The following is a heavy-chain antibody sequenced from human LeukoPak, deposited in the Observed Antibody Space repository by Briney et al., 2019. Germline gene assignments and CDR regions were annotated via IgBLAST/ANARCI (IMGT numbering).Heavy chain of an antibody. J-gene: IGHJ5*02. CDR2: IKQDGSEK. D-gene: IGHD6-13*01. V-gene: IGHV3-7*01. CDR3: ARENSTWYQNEGRFDP. CDR1: GFTFSNYW. Sequence: GGSLRLSCVPSGFTFSNYWMSWVRQAPGKGLEWVANIKQDGSEKYYVDSVKGRFTISRDNAKNSLYLQMNSLRAEDTAVYYCARENSTWYQNEGRFDPWGQGTLVTVSS.